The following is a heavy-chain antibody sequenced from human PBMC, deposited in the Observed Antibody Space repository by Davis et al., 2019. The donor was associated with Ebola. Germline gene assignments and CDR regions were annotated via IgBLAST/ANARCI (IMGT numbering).Heavy chain of an antibody. CDR3: ARWGRDSSSSWLSVSPYYYYGMDV. Sequence: PSETLSLTCAVYGGSFSGYYWSWIRQPPGKGLEWIGEINHSGSTNYNPSLKSRVTKSVDTSKNQFSLKLSSVTAADTAVYYCARWGRDSSSSWLSVSPYYYYGMDVWGQGTTVTVSS. CDR1: GGSFSGYY. V-gene: IGHV4-34*01. J-gene: IGHJ6*02. CDR2: INHSGST. D-gene: IGHD6-13*01.